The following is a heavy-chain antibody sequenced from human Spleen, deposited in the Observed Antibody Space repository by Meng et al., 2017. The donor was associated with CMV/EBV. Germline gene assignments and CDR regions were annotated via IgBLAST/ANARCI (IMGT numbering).Heavy chain of an antibody. CDR1: GGSFSGYY. J-gene: IGHJ4*02. Sequence: QVQVQQWGAGLLKPSETLSLTCAVYGGSFSGYYWSWIRKPPGKGLEWIGEINHSGSTNYNPSLKSRVTISVDTSKNQFSLKLSSVTAADTAVYYCARGRIAAAGFFDYWGQGTLVTVSS. D-gene: IGHD6-13*01. CDR3: ARGRIAAAGFFDY. CDR2: INHSGST. V-gene: IGHV4-34*01.